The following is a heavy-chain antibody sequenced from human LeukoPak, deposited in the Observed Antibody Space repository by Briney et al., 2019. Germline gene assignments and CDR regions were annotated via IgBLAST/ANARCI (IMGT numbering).Heavy chain of an antibody. CDR1: GFTFSSYG. CDR2: ISGSGGST. Sequence: GGSLRLSCAASGFTFSSYGMSWVRQAPGKGLEWVSTISGSGGSTYYADSVKGRFTISRDNSKNTLYLQMNSLRAGDTAVYYCAKPPYTNDNYYWGQGTLVTVSS. CDR3: AKPPYTNDNYY. D-gene: IGHD2-2*02. J-gene: IGHJ4*02. V-gene: IGHV3-23*01.